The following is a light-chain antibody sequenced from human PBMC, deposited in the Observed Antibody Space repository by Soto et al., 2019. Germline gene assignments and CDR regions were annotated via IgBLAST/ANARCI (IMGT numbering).Light chain of an antibody. CDR1: SSDVGTYNL. CDR2: EVS. V-gene: IGLV2-23*02. Sequence: QSVLTQPASLSASPGQSITISCTGSSSDVGTYNLVSWYQQHPGKAPKLMIYEVSKRPSGISNRFSGSKSGNTASLTISGLQAEDEADYYCCSYAGSSAFYVFGSGTKVTVL. J-gene: IGLJ1*01. CDR3: CSYAGSSAFYV.